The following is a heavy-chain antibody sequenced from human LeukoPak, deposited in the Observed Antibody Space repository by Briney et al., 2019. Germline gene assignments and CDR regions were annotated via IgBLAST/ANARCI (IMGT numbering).Heavy chain of an antibody. V-gene: IGHV3-74*01. CDR1: GFPISDNY. CDR3: ARDQDYAGGVDSYWYFDF. CDR2: INSGGHI. D-gene: IGHD2-8*02. J-gene: IGHJ2*01. Sequence: GGSLRLSCGVSGFPISDNYMTWVRQAPGKGLVWVARINSGGHISYADSVKARFTISRDNAKNTLYLQMNSLRAEDTAVYYCARDQDYAGGVDSYWYFDFWGRGTLVTVSS.